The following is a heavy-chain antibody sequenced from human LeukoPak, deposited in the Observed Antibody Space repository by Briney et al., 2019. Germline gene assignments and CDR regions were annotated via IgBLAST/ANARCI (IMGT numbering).Heavy chain of an antibody. V-gene: IGHV4-34*01. D-gene: IGHD6-6*01. CDR2: INHSGST. J-gene: IGHJ6*03. CDR3: ARRAEYSSPFYYYYYMDV. CDR1: VGSFSGYY. Sequence: SETLSLTCAVYVGSFSGYYWTWIRQPPGKGLEYIGEINHSGSTSYNPSPKSRVTISVDTSKNQFSLKLNSVTAADTAVYYCARRAEYSSPFYYYYYMDVWGKGTTVTVSS.